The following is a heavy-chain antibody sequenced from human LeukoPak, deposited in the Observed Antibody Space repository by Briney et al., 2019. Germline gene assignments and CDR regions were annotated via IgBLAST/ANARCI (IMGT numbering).Heavy chain of an antibody. D-gene: IGHD3-10*01. Sequence: GGSLRPSCAASGFTFRTYWMSWVRQAPGKGLEWVANIKQDGNEKYYVDSVKGRFAISRDNAKNSLFLQMNSLRDEDTAVYYCARGGKSGAFDICGQGTLVTVSS. V-gene: IGHV3-7*01. CDR1: GFTFRTYW. CDR2: IKQDGNEK. J-gene: IGHJ3*02. CDR3: ARGGKSGAFDI.